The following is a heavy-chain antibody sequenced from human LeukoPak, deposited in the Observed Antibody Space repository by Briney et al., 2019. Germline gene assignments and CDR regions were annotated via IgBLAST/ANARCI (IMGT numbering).Heavy chain of an antibody. V-gene: IGHV3-48*02. CDR2: ISSTSSTI. J-gene: IGHJ4*02. CDR3: ARGLKYED. Sequence: GGSLRLSCAASGFTFSTYSMNWVRQAPGKGLEWVSYISSTSSTIHYADSVKGRFTISRDNAKNSLCLQMNSLRDEDTAVYYCARGLKYEDWGQGTLVTVSS. D-gene: IGHD2-2*01. CDR1: GFTFSTYS.